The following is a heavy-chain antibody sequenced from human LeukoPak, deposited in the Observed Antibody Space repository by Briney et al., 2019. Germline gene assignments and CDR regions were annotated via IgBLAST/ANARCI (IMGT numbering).Heavy chain of an antibody. J-gene: IGHJ3*02. CDR1: GFTFSDYY. D-gene: IGHD2-8*01. V-gene: IGHV3-11*04. CDR2: ISSSGSTI. CDR3: ARDGRSDAIFESHAFDI. Sequence: MPGGSLRLSCAASGFTFSDYYMSWIRQAPGKGLEWVSYISSSGSTIYYADSVKGRFTISRDNAKNSLYLQMNSLRAEDAAVYYCARDGRSDAIFESHAFDIWGQGTMVTVSS.